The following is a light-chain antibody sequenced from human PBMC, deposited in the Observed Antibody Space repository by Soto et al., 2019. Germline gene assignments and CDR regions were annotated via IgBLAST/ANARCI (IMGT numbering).Light chain of an antibody. Sequence: PGDRATFSCRASQRVNSYLGWYQQKPGQAPRLLIYDASSRATGIPDRFSGSGSGTDFTLTISRLEPEDFAVYYCHQYGTSPNTFGPGTKVDIK. CDR3: HQYGTSPNT. V-gene: IGKV3-20*01. CDR2: DAS. CDR1: QRVNSY. J-gene: IGKJ3*01.